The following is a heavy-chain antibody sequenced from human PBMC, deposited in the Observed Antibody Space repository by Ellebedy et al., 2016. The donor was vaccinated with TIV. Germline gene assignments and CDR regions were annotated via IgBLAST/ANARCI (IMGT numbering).Heavy chain of an antibody. J-gene: IGHJ4*02. D-gene: IGHD1-1*01. CDR1: GFSFDDYA. V-gene: IGHV3-9*01. CDR3: AKGSTIALLTCVDY. Sequence: PGGSLRLSCAASGFSFDDYAMHWVRQAPGKGLEWVSGISWNSGSIGYADSVKGRVTISRDNARKSLYLHMNSLRAEDTALYYCAKGSTIALLTCVDYWGQGTLVTVSS. CDR2: ISWNSGSI.